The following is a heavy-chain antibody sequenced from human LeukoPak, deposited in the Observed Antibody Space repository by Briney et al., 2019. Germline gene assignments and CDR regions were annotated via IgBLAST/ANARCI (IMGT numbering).Heavy chain of an antibody. D-gene: IGHD3-3*01. CDR1: SGSISSHY. CDR2: IYYSGST. V-gene: IGHV4-59*11. CDR3: ARVRSPELYDFWSGYYLLDYYYYMDV. J-gene: IGHJ6*03. Sequence: SETLSLTCTVSSGSISSHYWSWIRQPPGKGLEWIGYIYYSGSTNYNPSLKSRVTISVDTSKNQFSLKLSSVTAADTAVYYCARVRSPELYDFWSGYYLLDYYYYMDVWGKGTTVTVSS.